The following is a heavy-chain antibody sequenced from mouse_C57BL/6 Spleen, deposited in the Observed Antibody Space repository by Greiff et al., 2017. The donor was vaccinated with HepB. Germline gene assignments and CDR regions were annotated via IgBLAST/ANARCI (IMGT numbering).Heavy chain of an antibody. CDR2: IWSGGST. Sequence: VKLMESGPGLVQPSQSLSITCIVSGFSFTSYGVHWVRQSPGKGLEWLGVIWSGGSTDYNAAFISRLSISKDNSKSQVFFKMNTLQADDTAIYYCSSYYYGSLDYWGQGTTLTVSS. CDR1: GFSFTSYG. D-gene: IGHD1-1*01. V-gene: IGHV2-2*01. CDR3: SSYYYGSLDY. J-gene: IGHJ2*01.